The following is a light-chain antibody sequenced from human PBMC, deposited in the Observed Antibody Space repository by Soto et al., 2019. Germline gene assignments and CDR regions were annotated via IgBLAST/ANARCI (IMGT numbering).Light chain of an antibody. J-gene: IGKJ2*01. CDR1: QSVSSN. Sequence: EIVMTQSPATLSVSPGERATLSCRASQSVSSNLAWYQQKPGQAPRLLIYGASTRATGIPARFSGSGSGTEFTLTIGSLQYEDFAVYYCQQYNNWPVAFGQGTKLEIK. V-gene: IGKV3-15*01. CDR2: GAS. CDR3: QQYNNWPVA.